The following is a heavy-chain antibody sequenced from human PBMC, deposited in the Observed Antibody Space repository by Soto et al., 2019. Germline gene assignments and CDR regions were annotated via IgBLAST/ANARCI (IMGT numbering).Heavy chain of an antibody. D-gene: IGHD3-22*01. J-gene: IGHJ3*02. CDR1: GYTFSDYY. V-gene: IGHV1-2*02. CDR3: TRNAFYYNSSGYHDGFDI. CDR2: ISPKSGGT. Sequence: QVQLVQSGAEVQKPGASVKVSCKASGYTFSDYYVHWVRQAPGQGLEWMGGISPKSGGTNYAQKFQGRVTMTRDTSIFPAYMELSRLRSDDTAVYYCTRNAFYYNSSGYHDGFDIWGQGTLVTVSS.